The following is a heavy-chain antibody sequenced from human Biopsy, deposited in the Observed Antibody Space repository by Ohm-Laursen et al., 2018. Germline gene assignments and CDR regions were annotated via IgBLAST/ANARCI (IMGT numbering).Heavy chain of an antibody. CDR2: INPTGGTA. CDR3: ARDETGSSVFGPYYYGMDV. Sequence: ASVKVSCKPFGYSFTKYYINWVRQAPGQGLEWVGIINPTGGTASYAEKFQGRVTLTRDTSTGTVYLELNSLISEDTALYYCARDETGSSVFGPYYYGMDVWGQGTTVTVSS. J-gene: IGHJ6*02. CDR1: GYSFTKYY. D-gene: IGHD3-9*01. V-gene: IGHV1-46*01.